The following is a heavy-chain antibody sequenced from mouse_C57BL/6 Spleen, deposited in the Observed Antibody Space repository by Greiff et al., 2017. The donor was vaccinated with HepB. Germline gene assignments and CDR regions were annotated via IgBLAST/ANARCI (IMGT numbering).Heavy chain of an antibody. V-gene: IGHV2-2*01. Sequence: QVQLKQSGPGLVQPSQSLSITCTVSGFSLTSYGVHWVRQSPGKGLEWLGVIWSGGSTDYNAAFISRLSSSKDNSKSQVFFKMNSLQADDTAIYYCARTPYDYDYAMDYWGQGTSVTVSS. CDR3: ARTPYDYDYAMDY. CDR2: IWSGGST. J-gene: IGHJ4*01. D-gene: IGHD2-4*01. CDR1: GFSLTSYG.